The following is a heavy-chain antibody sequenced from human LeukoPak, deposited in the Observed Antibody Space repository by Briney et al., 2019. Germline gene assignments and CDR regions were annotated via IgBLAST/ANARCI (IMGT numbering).Heavy chain of an antibody. D-gene: IGHD5-18*01. Sequence: GASVKVSCKASGYTFTSYGISWVRQAPGQGLEWVGWISAYNGNTNYAQKLHGRVTMTTDTSTSTAYMELRSLRSDDTAVYYCARDHPGDTAMVNYYYGMDVWGQGTTVTVSS. J-gene: IGHJ6*02. V-gene: IGHV1-18*01. CDR2: ISAYNGNT. CDR1: GYTFTSYG. CDR3: ARDHPGDTAMVNYYYGMDV.